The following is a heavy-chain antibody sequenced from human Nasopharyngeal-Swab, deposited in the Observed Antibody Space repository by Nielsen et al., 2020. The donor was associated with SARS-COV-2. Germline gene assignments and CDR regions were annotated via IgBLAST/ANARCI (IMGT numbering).Heavy chain of an antibody. CDR1: GYTFTGYY. V-gene: IGHV1-2*04. D-gene: IGHD4-17*01. J-gene: IGHJ4*02. Sequence: ASVKVSCKASGYTFTGYYMHWVRQAPGQGLEWMGWINPNSGGTNYAQKFQGWVTMTRDTSISTAYMELSSLRSEDTAVYYCATARAGDYFDYWGQGTLVTVSS. CDR2: INPNSGGT. CDR3: ATARAGDYFDY.